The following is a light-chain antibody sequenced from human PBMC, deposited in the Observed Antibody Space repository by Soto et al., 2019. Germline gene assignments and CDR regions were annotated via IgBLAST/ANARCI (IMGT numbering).Light chain of an antibody. J-gene: IGKJ5*01. CDR2: GAS. V-gene: IGKV3-15*01. Sequence: EIVMTQSPATLSVSPGERATLSCRASQSVSSSVAWYQQKPGQAPRLLIYGASTRATGIPARFSGSGSGTDFTLTITRLEPEDFAMYYCQQYEISPPITFGQGTRLEIK. CDR1: QSVSSS. CDR3: QQYEISPPIT.